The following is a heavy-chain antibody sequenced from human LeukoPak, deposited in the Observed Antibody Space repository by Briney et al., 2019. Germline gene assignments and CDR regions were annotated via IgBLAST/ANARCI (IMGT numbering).Heavy chain of an antibody. CDR3: ARGRHYYDSSGYYYGPLFDY. D-gene: IGHD3-22*01. CDR1: GYTFTSYD. Sequence: ASVKVSCKASGYTFTSYDINWVRQATGQGLEWMGWMNPNSGNTGYAQKFQGRVTMTRNTSISTAYMELSSLRSEDTAVYYCARGRHYYDSSGYYYGPLFDYWGQGTLVTVSS. V-gene: IGHV1-8*01. CDR2: MNPNSGNT. J-gene: IGHJ4*02.